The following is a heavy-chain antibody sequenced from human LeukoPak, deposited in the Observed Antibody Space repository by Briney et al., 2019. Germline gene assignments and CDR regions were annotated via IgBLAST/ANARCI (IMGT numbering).Heavy chain of an antibody. D-gene: IGHD3-10*01. J-gene: IGHJ5*02. V-gene: IGHV4-59*01. CDR1: GGSISSYY. CDR2: IYYSGST. Sequence: KPSETLSLTCTVSGGSISSYYWSWIRQPPGKVLEWIGYIYYSGSTNYKPSLKSRVTISVDTSKNQFSLKLSSVTAADTAVYYCARGGYYGSGNDFRFDPWGQRTLVTVSS. CDR3: ARGGYYGSGNDFRFDP.